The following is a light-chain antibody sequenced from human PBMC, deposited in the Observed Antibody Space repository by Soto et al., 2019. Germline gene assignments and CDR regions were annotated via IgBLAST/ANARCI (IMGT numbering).Light chain of an antibody. Sequence: EIVLTQSPATLSLSPGERATLSCRASQSVSRYLAWYQQKPGQAPRLLIYDASNRATGIPARFSGSGSGTDFTLTISSLEPEDGAVYYCQQRSNWPPTFGGGTKVEIK. V-gene: IGKV3-11*01. CDR2: DAS. CDR1: QSVSRY. CDR3: QQRSNWPPT. J-gene: IGKJ4*01.